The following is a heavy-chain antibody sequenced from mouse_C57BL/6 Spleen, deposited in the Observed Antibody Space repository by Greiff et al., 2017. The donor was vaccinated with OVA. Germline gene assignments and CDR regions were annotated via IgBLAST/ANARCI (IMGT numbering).Heavy chain of an antibody. D-gene: IGHD1-1*01. Sequence: QVQLQQPGAELVRPGTSVKLSCKASGYTFTSYWMHWVKQRPGQGLVWIGVIVPSDSYTNYNQKFKGKATLTVDTSSSTAYMQLSSLTSKDSAVYYCARGGYGTLDYWGQGTTLTVSS. CDR3: ARGGYGTLDY. CDR2: IVPSDSYT. CDR1: GYTFTSYW. V-gene: IGHV1-59*01. J-gene: IGHJ2*01.